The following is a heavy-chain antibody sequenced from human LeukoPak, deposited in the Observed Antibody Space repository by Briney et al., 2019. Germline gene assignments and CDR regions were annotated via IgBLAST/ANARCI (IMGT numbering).Heavy chain of an antibody. CDR1: GGSISGYY. CDR2: IYYSGNT. Sequence: PSETLSLACTVSGGSISGYYWSWIRQPPGKGLEWIGRIYYSGNTNYNPSLKSRVTMSLDKSQNRFSLQLISLTAADTAMYYCARYDGSPPTYLDSWGQGTLVPVSS. CDR3: ARYDGSPPTYLDS. J-gene: IGHJ4*02. D-gene: IGHD1-26*01. V-gene: IGHV4-59*08.